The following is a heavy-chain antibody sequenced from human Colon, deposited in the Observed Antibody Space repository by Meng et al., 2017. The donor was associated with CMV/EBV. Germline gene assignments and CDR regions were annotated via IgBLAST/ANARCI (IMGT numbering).Heavy chain of an antibody. CDR1: GFTFSSYS. D-gene: IGHD3-3*01. CDR3: ARDLTHYDSFDY. Sequence: GGSLRLSCAASGFTFSSYSMNWVRQAPGKGLEWVSSISSSSSYIYYADSVKGRFTISRDNAKNSLYLQMNSLRAEDTAVYYCARDLTHYDSFDYWGQGTRVTVSS. J-gene: IGHJ4*02. CDR2: ISSSSSYI. V-gene: IGHV3-21*01.